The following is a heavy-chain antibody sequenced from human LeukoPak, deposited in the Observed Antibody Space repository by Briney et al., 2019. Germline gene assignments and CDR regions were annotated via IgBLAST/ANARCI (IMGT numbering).Heavy chain of an antibody. Sequence: GGSLRLSCAASGFNFSSYSMNWVRQAPGKGLEWVSYISKSSSTIYYADSVEGRFTVSRDNAKNSLYLQMNSLRAEDTVVYYCTRVLYSSAWYGDHYWGQGTLVTVSS. V-gene: IGHV3-48*01. CDR1: GFNFSSYS. J-gene: IGHJ4*02. CDR2: ISKSSSTI. D-gene: IGHD6-19*01. CDR3: TRVLYSSAWYGDHY.